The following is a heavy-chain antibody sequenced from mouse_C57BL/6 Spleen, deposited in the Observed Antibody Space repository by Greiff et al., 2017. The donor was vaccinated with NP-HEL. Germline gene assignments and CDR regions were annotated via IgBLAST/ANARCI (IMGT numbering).Heavy chain of an antibody. CDR3: TRAYDYDGGFAY. V-gene: IGHV1-15*01. Sequence: VQLQQSGAELVRPGASVTLSCKASGYTFTDYEMHWVKQTPVHGLEWIGAIDPETGGTAYNQKFKGKAILTADKSSSTAYMELRSLTSEDSAVYYCTRAYDYDGGFAYWGQGTLVTVSA. CDR1: GYTFTDYE. CDR2: IDPETGGT. D-gene: IGHD2-4*01. J-gene: IGHJ3*01.